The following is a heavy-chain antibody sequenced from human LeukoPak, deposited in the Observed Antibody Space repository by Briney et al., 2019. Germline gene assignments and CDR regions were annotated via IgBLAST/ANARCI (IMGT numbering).Heavy chain of an antibody. D-gene: IGHD6-19*01. J-gene: IGHJ4*02. V-gene: IGHV3-30-3*01. CDR3: AREDVKQWLLVDY. Sequence: GGSLRLSCAASGFTFSSYAMPWVRQAPGKGLEWVAVISYDGSNKYYADSVKGRFTISRDNSKNTLYLQMNSLRAEDTAVYYCAREDVKQWLLVDYWGQGTLVTVSS. CDR2: ISYDGSNK. CDR1: GFTFSSYA.